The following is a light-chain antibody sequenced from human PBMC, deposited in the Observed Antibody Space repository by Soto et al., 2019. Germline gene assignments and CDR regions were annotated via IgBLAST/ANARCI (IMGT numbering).Light chain of an antibody. CDR3: CSYAGSSTLYV. Sequence: QSALTQPASVSGSPVQSITISCTGTSNDVGSYNLVSWYQQHPDKAPQLIIFEATQRPSGVSSRFSGSKSGNTASLTISGLQAEDEGDYYCCSYAGSSTLYVFGTGTKVTVL. V-gene: IGLV2-23*01. CDR2: EAT. J-gene: IGLJ1*01. CDR1: SNDVGSYNL.